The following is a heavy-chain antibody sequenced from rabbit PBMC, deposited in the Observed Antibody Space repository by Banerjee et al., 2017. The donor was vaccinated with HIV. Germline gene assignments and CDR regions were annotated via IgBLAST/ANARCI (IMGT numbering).Heavy chain of an antibody. D-gene: IGHD2-1*01. J-gene: IGHJ4*01. CDR2: IYTGSSDNT. Sequence: QSLEESGGDLVKPGASLTLTCTASGFSFSSTYFICWVRQAPGKGLEWSACIYTGSSDNTYYASWAKGRFTISKTSSTTVTLQMTSLTAADTATYFCARDRAGDGADYLDLWGPGTLVTVS. CDR1: GFSFSSTYF. CDR3: ARDRAGDGADYLDL. V-gene: IGHV1S40*01.